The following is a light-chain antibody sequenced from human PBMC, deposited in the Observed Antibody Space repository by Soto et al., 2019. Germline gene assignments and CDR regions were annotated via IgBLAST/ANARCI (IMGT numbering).Light chain of an antibody. V-gene: IGKV1-27*01. J-gene: IGKJ4*02. CDR2: AAS. CDR1: QGISNH. CDR3: QKFTSAPFT. Sequence: DIQMTQSPSSLSASVGDRVTITCRAIQGISNHLAWYQQKPGKLPKLLIYAASILQSGVPSRFSGSGSGTDFILTSSSLQPEDVAIYYCQKFTSAPFTFGGGTKVGI.